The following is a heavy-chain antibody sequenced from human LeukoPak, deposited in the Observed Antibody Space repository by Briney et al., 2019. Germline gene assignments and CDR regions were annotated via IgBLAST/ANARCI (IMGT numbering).Heavy chain of an antibody. J-gene: IGHJ3*02. CDR3: ARDYWGSSWCGGAFDI. CDR1: GGSISSDY. CDR2: IYYSGST. Sequence: SETLSLTCTVSGGSISSDYWSWIRQPPGKGLEWIGDIYYSGSTNYNPSLKSRVTISVDTSKNQFSLKLSSVTAADTAVYYCARDYWGSSWCGGAFDIWGQGTMVTVSS. D-gene: IGHD6-13*01. V-gene: IGHV4-59*01.